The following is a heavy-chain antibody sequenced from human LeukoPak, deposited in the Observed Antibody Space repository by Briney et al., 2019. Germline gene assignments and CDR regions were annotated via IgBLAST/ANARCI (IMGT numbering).Heavy chain of an antibody. D-gene: IGHD3-22*01. CDR3: ASLPRLYYDSSSDAFDI. V-gene: IGHV3-7*01. CDR2: IKQDGSEK. CDR1: GFTFNTYI. Sequence: PGGSLRLSCAASGFTFNTYIMNWVRQAPGKGLEWVANIKQDGSEKYYVDSVKGRFTISRDNAKNSLYLQMNSLRAEDTAVYYCASLPRLYYDSSSDAFDIWGQGTMVTVSS. J-gene: IGHJ3*02.